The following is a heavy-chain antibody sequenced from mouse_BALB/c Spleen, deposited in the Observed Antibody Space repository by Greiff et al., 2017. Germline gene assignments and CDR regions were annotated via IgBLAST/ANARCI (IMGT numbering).Heavy chain of an antibody. Sequence: VQLQESGPGLVAPSQSLSITCTVSGFSLTSYGVHWVRQPPGKGLEWLGVIWAGGSTNYNSALMSRLSISKDNSKSQVFLKMNSLQTDDTAMYYCARGDYDSYYAMDYWGQGTSVTVSS. V-gene: IGHV2-9*02. CDR3: ARGDYDSYYAMDY. CDR1: GFSLTSYG. J-gene: IGHJ4*01. D-gene: IGHD2-4*01. CDR2: IWAGGST.